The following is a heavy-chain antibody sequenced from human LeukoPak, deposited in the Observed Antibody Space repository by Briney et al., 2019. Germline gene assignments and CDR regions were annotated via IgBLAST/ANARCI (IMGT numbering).Heavy chain of an antibody. Sequence: GASVKVSCKASGYTFTSYYMHWVRQAPGQGLEWMGRINPNSGGTNYAQKFQGRVTMTRDTSISTAYMELSRLRSDDTAVYYCARDLNAWYQLLSYWGQGTLVTVSS. CDR3: ARDLNAWYQLLSY. J-gene: IGHJ4*02. D-gene: IGHD2-2*01. CDR2: INPNSGGT. CDR1: GYTFTSYY. V-gene: IGHV1-2*06.